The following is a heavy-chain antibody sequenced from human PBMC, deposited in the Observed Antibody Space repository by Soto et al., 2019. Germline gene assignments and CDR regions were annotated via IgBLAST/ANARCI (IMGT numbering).Heavy chain of an antibody. CDR1: GFTFSSYD. D-gene: IGHD6-13*01. Sequence: QPGGSLRLSCAASGFTFSSYDMHWVRQATGKGLEWVSAIGTAGDTYYPGSVKGRFTISRENAKNSLYLQMNSLRAGDTAVYYCARFGVGQLYDYWGQGTLVTVSS. V-gene: IGHV3-13*04. CDR3: ARFGVGQLYDY. CDR2: IGTAGDT. J-gene: IGHJ4*02.